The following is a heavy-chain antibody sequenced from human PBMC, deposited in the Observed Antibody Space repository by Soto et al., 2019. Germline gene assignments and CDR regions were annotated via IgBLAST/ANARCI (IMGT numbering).Heavy chain of an antibody. D-gene: IGHD3-10*01. CDR3: GRDDYGIFPY. J-gene: IGHJ4*02. V-gene: IGHV1-2*02. CDR1: GYSISAYY. Sequence: QVQLVQSGTEVKKPGASVKVSCQASGYSISAYYIHWVRQAPGQGLEWMGWIDPKNGGTVSAQKFQGRLTMTSDTSIRTVYMDLSGLTSDDTALYYCGRDDYGIFPYWGQGSLVTVSS. CDR2: IDPKNGGT.